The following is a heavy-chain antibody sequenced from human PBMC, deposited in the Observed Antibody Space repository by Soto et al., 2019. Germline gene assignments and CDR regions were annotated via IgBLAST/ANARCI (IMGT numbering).Heavy chain of an antibody. Sequence: SETLSLTCTVSGGSISSYYWSWIRQPPGKGLEWIGYIYYSGSTNYNPSLKSRVTISVDTSKNQFSLKLSSVTAADTAVYYCARDTIYSYGRNYYYYYGMDVWGQGTTVTVS. D-gene: IGHD5-18*01. CDR2: IYYSGST. CDR1: GGSISSYY. CDR3: ARDTIYSYGRNYYYYYGMDV. V-gene: IGHV4-59*01. J-gene: IGHJ6*02.